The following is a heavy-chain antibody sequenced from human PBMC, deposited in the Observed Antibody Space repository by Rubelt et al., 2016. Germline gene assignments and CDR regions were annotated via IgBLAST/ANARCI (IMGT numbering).Heavy chain of an antibody. D-gene: IGHD6-25*01. CDR2: INPNGGNT. CDR1: GYTSTSYG. J-gene: IGHJ4*02. Sequence: QVQLVQSGAEVKKPGASVKVSCKASGYTSTSYGISWVRQAPGQGLECLGTINPNGGNTNYAQNFQGRVSMTRATSTSTVYMELSSLRSEDTAVYYCAREIIAAAGFDYWGQGTLVTVSS. CDR3: AREIIAAAGFDY. V-gene: IGHV1-46*01.